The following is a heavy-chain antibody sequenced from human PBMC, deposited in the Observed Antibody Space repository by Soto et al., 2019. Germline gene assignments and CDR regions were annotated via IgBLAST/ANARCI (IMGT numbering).Heavy chain of an antibody. CDR1: GGTVSSYI. CDR3: ARSRYGDYSTYFGY. Sequence: QVQLVQSGTEVKKPGSSVRVSCKASGGTVSSYIISWMRQAPGQGLEWMGRIIPILGIANYAQKFQGRVTITADKSTSTAYMELSSLRSEDTAVYYCARSRYGDYSTYFGYWGQGTLVTVSS. CDR2: IIPILGIA. V-gene: IGHV1-69*02. D-gene: IGHD4-17*01. J-gene: IGHJ4*02.